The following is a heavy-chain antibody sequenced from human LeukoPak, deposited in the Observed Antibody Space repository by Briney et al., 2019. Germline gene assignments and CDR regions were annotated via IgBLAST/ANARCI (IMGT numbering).Heavy chain of an antibody. D-gene: IGHD1-26*01. Sequence: GGSLRLSCAASGFTFSSYSMNWVRQAPGKGLEWVSSISSSSSYIYYADSVKGRFTISRDNSKNTLYLQMNSLRAEDTAVYYCAKDRSSGSYLWDRLLDFQHWGQGTLVTVSS. CDR2: ISSSSSYI. CDR3: AKDRSSGSYLWDRLLDFQH. V-gene: IGHV3-21*04. J-gene: IGHJ1*01. CDR1: GFTFSSYS.